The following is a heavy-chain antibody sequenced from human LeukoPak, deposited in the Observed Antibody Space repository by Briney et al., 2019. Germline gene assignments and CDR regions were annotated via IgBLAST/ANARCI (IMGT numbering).Heavy chain of an antibody. J-gene: IGHJ4*02. CDR2: IYSGGST. D-gene: IGHD3-10*01. V-gene: IGHV3-66*01. Sequence: GGSLRLSCAASGFTVSSNYMSWVRQAPGKGLEWVSVIYSGGSTYYADSVKGRFTISRDNSKNTLYLQMNSLRAEDTAVYYCARIKVRGVFDYWGQGTLVTVSS. CDR1: GFTVSSNY. CDR3: ARIKVRGVFDY.